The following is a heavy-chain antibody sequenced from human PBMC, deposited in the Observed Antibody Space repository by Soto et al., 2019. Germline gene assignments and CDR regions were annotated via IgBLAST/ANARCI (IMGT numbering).Heavy chain of an antibody. V-gene: IGHV6-1*01. CDR3: ERGSYYSGWV. J-gene: IGHJ4*02. CDR2: TYYRSKWYS. CDR1: GDSVSSTSTA. D-gene: IGHD6-19*01. Sequence: SQTLSLTCAISGDSVSSTSTAWSWIRQSPSRGLEWLGRTYYRSKWYSDYAVPVKSRITINPDTSKNQFSLQLNSVTPEDTAVYSCERGSYYSGWVWGQGTLVTVSS.